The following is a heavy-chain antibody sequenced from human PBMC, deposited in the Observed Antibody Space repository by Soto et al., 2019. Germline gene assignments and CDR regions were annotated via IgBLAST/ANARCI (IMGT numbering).Heavy chain of an antibody. Sequence: SETLSLTCAVSGYSISSAYYWGWIRQPPGKGLEWIGNIYHSGSTYYNPSLKSRVTISVDTSKNQFFLNLSSVTAADTSMYYCVRERAGGPIDYWGQGTLVTVSS. CDR2: IYHSGST. J-gene: IGHJ4*02. CDR1: GYSISSAYY. CDR3: VRERAGGPIDY. V-gene: IGHV4-38-2*02.